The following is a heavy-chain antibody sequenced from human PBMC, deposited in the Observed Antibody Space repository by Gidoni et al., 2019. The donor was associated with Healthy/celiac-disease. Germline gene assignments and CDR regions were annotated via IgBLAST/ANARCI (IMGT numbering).Heavy chain of an antibody. CDR1: GFTFSDYY. V-gene: IGHV3-11*06. J-gene: IGHJ4*02. CDR3: ASGLAVAAAGYYFDY. D-gene: IGHD6-13*01. Sequence: QVQLVESGGGVVKPGGSLRLSCAASGFTFSDYYMSWIRQAPGKGLEWVSYISSSSSYTNYADSVKGRFTISRDNAKNSLYLQMNSLRAEDTAVYYCASGLAVAAAGYYFDYWGQGTLVTVSS. CDR2: ISSSSSYT.